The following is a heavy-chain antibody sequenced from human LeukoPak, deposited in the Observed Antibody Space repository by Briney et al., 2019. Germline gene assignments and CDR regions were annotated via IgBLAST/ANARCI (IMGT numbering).Heavy chain of an antibody. CDR1: GFTFSSHS. CDR3: ARDLSSSTSCYSY. Sequence: GGSLRLSCAASGFTFSSHSMSWVRQAPGKGLEWVSSISPSGNYIYYADSLEGRFTISRDNGKNSLYLQMNSLRAEDTAVYYCARDLSSSTSCYSYWGQGTLVTVSS. V-gene: IGHV3-21*01. D-gene: IGHD2-2*01. CDR2: ISPSGNYI. J-gene: IGHJ4*02.